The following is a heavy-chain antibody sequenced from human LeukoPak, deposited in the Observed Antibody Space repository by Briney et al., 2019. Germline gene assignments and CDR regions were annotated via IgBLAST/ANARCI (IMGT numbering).Heavy chain of an antibody. CDR3: ARVASSSWYGNDAFDI. V-gene: IGHV4-61*02. D-gene: IGHD6-13*01. CDR2: IYTSGST. Sequence: SQTLSLTCTVSGGSISSGSYYWSWIRQPAGKGLEWIGRIYTSGSTNYNPSLKSRVTISVDTSKNQFSLKLSSVTAADTAVYYCARVASSSWYGNDAFDIWGQGTMVTVSS. CDR1: GGSISSGSYY. J-gene: IGHJ3*02.